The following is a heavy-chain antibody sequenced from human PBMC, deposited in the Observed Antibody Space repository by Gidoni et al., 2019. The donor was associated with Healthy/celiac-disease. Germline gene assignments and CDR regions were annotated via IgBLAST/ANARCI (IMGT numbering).Heavy chain of an antibody. CDR1: GFTFSSYP. CDR3: ARVAVPDIYYYYYGMDV. CDR2: ISYDGSNN. J-gene: IGHJ6*02. Sequence: QVQLVAPGGGVVQPGRSLRLSCAASGFTFSSYPMHWVRQAPGKGQGWVAVISYDGSNNYSADSVKGRVTISRDKSKNTMYLQMDSLRPEDTAVYYCARVAVPDIYYYYYGMDVWGQGTTVTVSS. D-gene: IGHD2-2*01. V-gene: IGHV3-30-3*01.